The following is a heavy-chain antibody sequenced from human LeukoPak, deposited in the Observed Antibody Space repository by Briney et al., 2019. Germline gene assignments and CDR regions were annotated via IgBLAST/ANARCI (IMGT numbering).Heavy chain of an antibody. J-gene: IGHJ6*03. CDR2: INPNSGGT. CDR1: GYTFTGYY. V-gene: IGHV1-2*02. CDR3: ARDGSSSSSGYYYYYMDV. D-gene: IGHD6-6*01. Sequence: ASVKVSCKASGYTFTGYYMHWVRQAPGQGLEWMGWINPNSGGTNYAQKFQGRVTMTRDTSISTAYMELSRLRSDDTAVYYCARDGSSSSSGYYYYYMDVWGKGTTVTVSS.